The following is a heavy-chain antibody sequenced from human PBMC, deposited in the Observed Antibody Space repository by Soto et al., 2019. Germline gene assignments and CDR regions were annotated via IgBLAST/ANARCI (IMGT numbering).Heavy chain of an antibody. J-gene: IGHJ4*02. CDR2: IYYSGST. Sequence: PSETLSLTCTVSGGSISSSSYYWGWIRQPPGKGLEWIGSIYYSGSTYYNPSLKSRVTISVDTAKTQFSLKLSSVTAADTAVYYCASHYRNRGIAVAGEFDYWGQGTLVTVSS. D-gene: IGHD6-19*01. V-gene: IGHV4-39*01. CDR3: ASHYRNRGIAVAGEFDY. CDR1: GGSISSSSYY.